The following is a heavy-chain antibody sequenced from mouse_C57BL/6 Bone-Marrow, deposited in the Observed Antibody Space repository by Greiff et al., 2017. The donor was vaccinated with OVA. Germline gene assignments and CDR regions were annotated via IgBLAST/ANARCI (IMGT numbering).Heavy chain of an antibody. CDR2: IYPGSGST. CDR3: ARLGKIYYYGSSLYYYAMDY. Sequence: QVQLQQPGAELVKPGASVTMSCKASGYTFTSYWITWVKQRPGQGLEWIGDIYPGSGSTNYNEKFKSKATLTVDTSSSTAYMQLSSLTSEDSAVYYCARLGKIYYYGSSLYYYAMDYWGQGTSVTVSS. V-gene: IGHV1-55*01. J-gene: IGHJ4*01. CDR1: GYTFTSYW. D-gene: IGHD1-1*01.